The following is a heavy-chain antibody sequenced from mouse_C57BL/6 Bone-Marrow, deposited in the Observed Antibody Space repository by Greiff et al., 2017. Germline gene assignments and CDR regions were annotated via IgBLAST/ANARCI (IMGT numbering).Heavy chain of an antibody. CDR2: IHPNSGST. D-gene: IGHD1-1*01. V-gene: IGHV1-64*01. Sequence: QVQLKQPGAELVKPGASVKLSCKASGYTFTSYWMHWVKQRPGQGLEWIGMIHPNSGSTNYNEKFKSKATLTVDKSSSTAYMQLSSLTSEDSAVYYCARSYGYSAMDYWGQGTSVTVSS. CDR1: GYTFTSYW. J-gene: IGHJ4*01. CDR3: ARSYGYSAMDY.